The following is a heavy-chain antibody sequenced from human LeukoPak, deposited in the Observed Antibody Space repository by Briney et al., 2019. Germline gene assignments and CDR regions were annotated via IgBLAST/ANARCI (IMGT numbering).Heavy chain of an antibody. CDR3: VRARIVPTSGTGY. D-gene: IGHD5-12*01. CDR1: GFTFDDYG. J-gene: IGHJ4*02. CDR2: INSDGSTT. V-gene: IGHV3-74*01. Sequence: PGGSLRLSCAASGFTFDDYGMSWVRQAPGKGLLWVSGINSDGSTTTYADSVKGRFTISRDNAKNTLYLQMSSLRAEDTAVYYCVRARIVPTSGTGYWGQGSLVTVSS.